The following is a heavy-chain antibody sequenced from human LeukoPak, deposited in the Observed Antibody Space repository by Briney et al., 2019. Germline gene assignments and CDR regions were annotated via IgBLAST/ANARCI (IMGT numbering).Heavy chain of an antibody. Sequence: SETLSLTCTVSGGSISSYYWSWIRQPPGKGLEWIGYIYYSGSANYNPSLKSRVTISVDTSKNQFSLKLSSVTAADTAVYYCARVAYSSSWTKIDYWGQGTLVTVSS. V-gene: IGHV4-59*01. D-gene: IGHD6-13*01. J-gene: IGHJ4*02. CDR3: ARVAYSSSWTKIDY. CDR1: GGSISSYY. CDR2: IYYSGSA.